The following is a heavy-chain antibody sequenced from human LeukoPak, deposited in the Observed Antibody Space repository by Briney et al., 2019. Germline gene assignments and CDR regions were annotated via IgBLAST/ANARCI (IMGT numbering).Heavy chain of an antibody. Sequence: GGSLRLSCAASGFTFSSYAMHWVRQAPGKGLVWVAVISYDGSNKYYADSVKGRFTISRDNSKNTLYLQMNSLRAEDTAVYYCADTFDYWGQGTLVTVSS. CDR2: ISYDGSNK. J-gene: IGHJ4*02. CDR1: GFTFSSYA. CDR3: ADTFDY. V-gene: IGHV3-30-3*01.